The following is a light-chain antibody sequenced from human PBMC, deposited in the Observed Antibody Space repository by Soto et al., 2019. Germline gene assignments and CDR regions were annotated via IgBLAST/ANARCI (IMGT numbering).Light chain of an antibody. CDR2: DAS. V-gene: IGKV1-5*01. Sequence: PSASRLSPSVANGVTIXCRASHSPSRRFAWYQQTAGKVRKPLIYDASSLESGVPSRFSGSVSGTECTLTIISQQPDEFATDYCQQYNSWTFGQGTKVDIK. CDR3: QQYNSWT. J-gene: IGKJ1*01. CDR1: HSPSRR.